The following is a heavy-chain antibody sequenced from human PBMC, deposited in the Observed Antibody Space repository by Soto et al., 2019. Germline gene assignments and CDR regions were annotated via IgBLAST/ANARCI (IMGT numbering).Heavy chain of an antibody. CDR3: ARVRRYFDWLLSGGAFDI. Sequence: ASVKVSCKASGYTFTGYYMHWVRQAPGQGLEWMGWINPNSGGTNYAQKFQGWVTMTRDTSISTAYMELSRLRSDDTAVYYCARVRRYFDWLLSGGAFDIWGQGTMVTVS. D-gene: IGHD3-9*01. J-gene: IGHJ3*02. CDR1: GYTFTGYY. V-gene: IGHV1-2*04. CDR2: INPNSGGT.